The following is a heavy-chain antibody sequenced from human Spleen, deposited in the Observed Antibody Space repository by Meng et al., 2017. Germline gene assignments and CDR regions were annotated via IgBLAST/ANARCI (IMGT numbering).Heavy chain of an antibody. CDR3: ARASSSSAFDY. D-gene: IGHD6-13*01. CDR1: GDTFTGYF. V-gene: IGHV1-2*02. J-gene: IGHJ4*02. Sequence: ASVKVSCKASGDTFTGYFMHWVRQAPGQGLEWMGWINTYSGGTNYVQKFQGRVTMTRDTSISTVYLEMSSLRSDDTAVYYCARASSSSAFDYWGQGTLVTVSS. CDR2: INTYSGGT.